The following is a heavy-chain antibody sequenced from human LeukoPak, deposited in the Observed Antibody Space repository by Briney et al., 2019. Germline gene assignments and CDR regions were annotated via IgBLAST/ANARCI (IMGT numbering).Heavy chain of an antibody. D-gene: IGHD6-25*01. CDR3: ARPAAGPARNLGAFDI. J-gene: IGHJ3*02. Sequence: ASVKVSCKASGYTFTSYGISWVRQAPGQGLEWMGWISAYNGNTNFAQKLQGRVTMTTDTSTSTAYMELRSLRSDDTAVYYCARPAAGPARNLGAFDIWGQGTMVTVSS. V-gene: IGHV1-18*01. CDR1: GYTFTSYG. CDR2: ISAYNGNT.